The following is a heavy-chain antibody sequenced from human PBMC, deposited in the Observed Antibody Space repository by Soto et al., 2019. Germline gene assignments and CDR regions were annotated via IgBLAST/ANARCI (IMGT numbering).Heavy chain of an antibody. D-gene: IGHD2-15*01. Sequence: QEQLVESGGGVVQAGRSLRLSCAASGFTFNFFGMHWVRQAPGKGLERVAVISYDGREKYYADSVKGRFTMSRDNSKNMVYLEMSSLRPEDTSVYYCAKERRYGFDAFDIWGHGTMVTVSS. J-gene: IGHJ3*02. CDR1: GFTFNFFG. CDR2: ISYDGREK. CDR3: AKERRYGFDAFDI. V-gene: IGHV3-30*18.